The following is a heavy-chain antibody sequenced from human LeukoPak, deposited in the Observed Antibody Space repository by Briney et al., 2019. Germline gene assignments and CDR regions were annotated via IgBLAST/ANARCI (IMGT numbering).Heavy chain of an antibody. J-gene: IGHJ3*02. V-gene: IGHV1-69*13. D-gene: IGHD1-7*01. CDR2: IIPIFGTA. CDR3: ARHRVRRTGTNGQGAFDI. Sequence: ASVKVSCKASGGTFSSYAISWVRQAPGQGLEWMGGIIPIFGTANYAQKFQGRVTITADESTSTAYMELSSLRSEDTAVYYCARHRVRRTGTNGQGAFDIWGQGTMVTVSS. CDR1: GGTFSSYA.